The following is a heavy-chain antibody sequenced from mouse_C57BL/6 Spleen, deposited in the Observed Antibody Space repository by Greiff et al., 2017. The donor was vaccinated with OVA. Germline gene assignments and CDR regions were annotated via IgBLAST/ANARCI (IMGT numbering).Heavy chain of an antibody. Sequence: QVQLQQPGAELVKPGASVKLSCKASGYTFTSYWMQWVKQRPGQGLEWIGEIDPSDSYTNYNQKFKGKATLTVDTSSSTAYMQLSSLTSEDSAVYYCARSPIYYYGSSFGGYFDYWGKGTTLTGSS. V-gene: IGHV1-50*01. CDR3: ARSPIYYYGSSFGGYFDY. D-gene: IGHD1-1*01. J-gene: IGHJ2*01. CDR2: IDPSDSYT. CDR1: GYTFTSYW.